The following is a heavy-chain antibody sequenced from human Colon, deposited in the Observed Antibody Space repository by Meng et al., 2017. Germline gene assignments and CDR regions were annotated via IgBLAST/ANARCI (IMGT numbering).Heavy chain of an antibody. V-gene: IGHV4-31*03. CDR3: ARADCTAGICYQFDN. J-gene: IGHJ4*02. CDR2: IFYTGTA. CDR1: GHSIGTTGDY. D-gene: IGHD2-8*02. Sequence: QGGLQESGPGLVNPSQTLSLTCNVSGHSIGTTGDYWTWIRQRPGKGLEWIGKIFYTGTAHYNPSLKTRAAMSVDRSKNQFSLKLSSVTAADTAVYYCARADCTAGICYQFDNWGQGTLATVSS.